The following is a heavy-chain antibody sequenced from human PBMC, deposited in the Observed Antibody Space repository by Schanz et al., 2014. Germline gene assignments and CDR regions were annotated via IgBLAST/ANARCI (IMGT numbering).Heavy chain of an antibody. CDR1: GFTFSSYA. CDR2: ISGGGGTT. V-gene: IGHV3-23*04. Sequence: EVQLAESGGGLVQPGGSLRLSCEASGFTFSSYAMSWVRQAPGKGLEWVSAISGGGGTTYYTDSVKGRFTISRDNSKNPLYLQMNSLRAEDTAVYYCARKMKLGVYGGKGHDSLDIWGQGTMVTVSS. D-gene: IGHD4-17*01. CDR3: ARKMKLGVYGGKGHDSLDI. J-gene: IGHJ3*02.